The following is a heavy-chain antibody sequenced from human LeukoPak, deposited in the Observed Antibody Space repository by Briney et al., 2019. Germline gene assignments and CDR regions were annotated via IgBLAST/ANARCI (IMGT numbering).Heavy chain of an antibody. CDR2: INHSGST. V-gene: IGHV4-34*01. D-gene: IGHD3-10*01. Sequence: KASETLSLTCAVYGGSFSGYYWSWIRQPPGKGLEWIGEINHSGSTNYNPSLKRRVTISVDTSKNQFSLKLSSVTAADTAVYYCAEYQMASGSDMLWGQGTLVTVSS. J-gene: IGHJ4*02. CDR1: GGSFSGYY. CDR3: AEYQMASGSDML.